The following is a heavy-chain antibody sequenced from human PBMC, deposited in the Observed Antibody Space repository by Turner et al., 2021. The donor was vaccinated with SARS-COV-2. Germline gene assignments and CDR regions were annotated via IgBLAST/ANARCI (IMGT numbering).Heavy chain of an antibody. CDR3: ARLRVGATIYYYHGMDA. Sequence: QVQLQESGPGLVKSSETLSLTCTVSGASLRSSSYYWGWIRQPQGKGLEWIGNRFYSGNTYYNESLKSRVTISMDTSANRFSLRLSSVTAADTAVYYCARLRVGATIYYYHGMDAWGQGTTVTVSS. V-gene: IGHV4-39*02. J-gene: IGHJ6*02. D-gene: IGHD1-26*01. CDR2: RFYSGNT. CDR1: GASLRSSSYY.